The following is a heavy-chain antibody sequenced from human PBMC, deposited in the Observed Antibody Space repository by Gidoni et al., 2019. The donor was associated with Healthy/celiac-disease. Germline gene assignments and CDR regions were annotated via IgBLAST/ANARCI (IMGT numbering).Heavy chain of an antibody. CDR1: GFTFSSYR. J-gene: IGHJ6*02. Sequence: EVQLVESGGGLVKPGGSLRLSCAASGFTFSSYRMNWVRQAPGKGLEWCSSISSSSSYIYYADSVKGRFTISRDNAKNSLYLQMNSLRAEDTAVYYCARLASIVDYYYYYGMDVWGQGTTVTVSS. D-gene: IGHD1-26*01. V-gene: IGHV3-21*01. CDR2: ISSSSSYI. CDR3: ARLASIVDYYYYYGMDV.